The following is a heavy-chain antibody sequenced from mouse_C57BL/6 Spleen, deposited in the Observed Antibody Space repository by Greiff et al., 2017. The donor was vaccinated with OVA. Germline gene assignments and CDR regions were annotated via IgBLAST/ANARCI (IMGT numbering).Heavy chain of an antibody. CDR3: AKSRDSYYFDY. D-gene: IGHD3-3*01. J-gene: IGHJ2*01. CDR2: IWRGGST. Sequence: VHLVESGPGLVQPSQSLSITCTVSGFSLTSYGVHWVRQSPGKGLEWLGVIWRGGSTDYNAAVMSRLSITKDNSKSQVFFKMNSLQADDTAIYYCAKSRDSYYFDYWGQGTTLTVSS. CDR1: GFSLTSYG. V-gene: IGHV2-5*01.